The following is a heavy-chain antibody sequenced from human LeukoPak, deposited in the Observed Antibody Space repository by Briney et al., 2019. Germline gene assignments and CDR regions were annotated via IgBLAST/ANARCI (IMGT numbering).Heavy chain of an antibody. CDR3: ARCGSYSYDAFDI. V-gene: IGHV3-30*03. Sequence: GGSLRLSCAASGFTFSSYGMHWVRQAPGKGLEWVAVISYDGSNKYYADSVKGRFTISRDNSKNTLYLQMNSLRAEDTAVYYCARCGSYSYDAFDIWGQGTMVTVSS. J-gene: IGHJ3*02. D-gene: IGHD1-26*01. CDR2: ISYDGSNK. CDR1: GFTFSSYG.